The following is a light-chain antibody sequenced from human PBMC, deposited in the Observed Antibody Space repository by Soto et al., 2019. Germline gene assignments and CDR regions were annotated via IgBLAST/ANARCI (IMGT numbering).Light chain of an antibody. CDR2: GAS. CDR3: QQYGSSPRGT. V-gene: IGKV3-20*01. CDR1: QSVSNNY. J-gene: IGKJ5*01. Sequence: EIVLTQSPGTLSLSPGERATLSCRSSQSVSNNYLAWYQQKPGQAPRLLIYGASSRATGIPDRFSGSGSGTDFILTISRLEPEDFAVYYCQQYGSSPRGTFGQGTRLEIK.